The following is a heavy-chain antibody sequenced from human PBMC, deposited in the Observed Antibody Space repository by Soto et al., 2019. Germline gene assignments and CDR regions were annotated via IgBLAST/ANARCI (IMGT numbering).Heavy chain of an antibody. J-gene: IGHJ6*02. V-gene: IGHV5-51*01. Sequence: GESLKISCKASGYNFTTYWIGWVRQMPGKGLEWMGIIFPADSDTRYSPSFQGQVTISGDKSISTAYLQWSSLKASDTAMYYCARHLNPYYPPYGLHVWGQGTMVTVSS. CDR1: GYNFTTYW. D-gene: IGHD3-22*01. CDR2: IFPADSDT. CDR3: ARHLNPYYPPYGLHV.